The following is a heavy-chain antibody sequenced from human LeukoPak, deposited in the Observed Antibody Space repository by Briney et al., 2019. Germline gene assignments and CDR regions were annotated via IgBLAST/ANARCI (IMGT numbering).Heavy chain of an antibody. CDR3: ARQRYYYGSGSFTPPGDY. J-gene: IGHJ4*02. CDR2: IYPGDSDT. Sequence: PGGSLRLSCAASGFTFSSYAMSWVRQMPGKGLEWMGIIYPGDSDTRYSPSFQGQVTISADKSISTAYLQWSSLKASDTAMYYCARQRYYYGSGSFTPPGDYWGQGTLVTVSS. CDR1: GFTFSSYA. D-gene: IGHD3-10*01. V-gene: IGHV5-51*01.